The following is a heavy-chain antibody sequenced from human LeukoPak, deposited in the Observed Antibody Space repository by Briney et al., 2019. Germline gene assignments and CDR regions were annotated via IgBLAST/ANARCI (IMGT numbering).Heavy chain of an antibody. CDR1: GGSISSYY. J-gene: IGHJ4*02. CDR2: IYYSGST. D-gene: IGHD3-16*01. Sequence: SETLSLTCTVSGGSISSYYWSWIRQPPGKGLEWIGYIYYSGSTNYNPSLKSRVTISVDTSKNQFSLKLSSVTAADTAVYYCARTSWGLSDYWGQGTLVTVSS. CDR3: ARTSWGLSDY. V-gene: IGHV4-59*01.